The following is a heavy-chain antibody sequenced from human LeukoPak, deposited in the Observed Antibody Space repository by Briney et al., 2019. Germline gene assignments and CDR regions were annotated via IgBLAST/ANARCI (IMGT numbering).Heavy chain of an antibody. CDR2: ISSSSSYI. D-gene: IGHD3-9*01. J-gene: IGHJ6*02. CDR1: GFTFSTYS. Sequence: GGSLTLSCAASGFTFSTYSMNWVRQAPGKGLEWVSSISSSSSYIYYADSVKGRFTISRDNAKNSQYLHMNSLRADDTAVYYCARRGFLTPTTGHGMDVWGQGTTVTVSS. CDR3: ARRGFLTPTTGHGMDV. V-gene: IGHV3-21*01.